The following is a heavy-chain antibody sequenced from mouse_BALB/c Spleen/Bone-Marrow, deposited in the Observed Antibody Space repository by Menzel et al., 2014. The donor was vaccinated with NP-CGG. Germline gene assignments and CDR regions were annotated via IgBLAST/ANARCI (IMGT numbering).Heavy chain of an antibody. CDR2: INPSTGYA. J-gene: IGHJ2*01. CDR1: GYTFTVTW. Sequence: QVQLKESGPELAKPGASVKMSCKASGYTFTVTWIHWIKQRPGQGLEWIGYINPSTGYAEYNQNFKDKATLTVDKSSSTAYMQLSSLTSEDSAVYYCARDYWGQGTTLTVSS. V-gene: IGHV1-7*01. CDR3: ARDY.